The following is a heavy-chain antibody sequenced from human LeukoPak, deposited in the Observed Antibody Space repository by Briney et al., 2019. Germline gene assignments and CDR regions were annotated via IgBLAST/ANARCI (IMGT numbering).Heavy chain of an antibody. D-gene: IGHD3-3*01. CDR1: GGSVSSGSYY. J-gene: IGHJ4*02. CDR2: IYYSGST. CDR3: ASRNYDY. V-gene: IGHV4-61*01. Sequence: SETLSLTCTVSGGSVSSGSYYWSWIRQPPGKGLEWIGYIYYSGSTNYNPSLKSRVTISVDTSKNQFSLKLSSVTAADTAVYYCASRNYDYWGQGTLVTVSS.